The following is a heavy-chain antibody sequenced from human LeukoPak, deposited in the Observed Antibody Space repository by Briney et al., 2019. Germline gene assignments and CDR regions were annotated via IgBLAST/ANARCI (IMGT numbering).Heavy chain of an antibody. V-gene: IGHV3-72*01. D-gene: IGHD2-15*01. CDR3: ASFVVG. Sequence: EGSLSLSCAASGFTFSDHYMDWVRQAPGKGLEWVGRTRNKANSYTTEYAVSVKGRFTISRDDSKNSLYLQMNSLKTEDTAVYYCASFVVGWGQGTLVTVSS. CDR1: GFTFSDHY. CDR2: TRNKANSYTT. J-gene: IGHJ4*02.